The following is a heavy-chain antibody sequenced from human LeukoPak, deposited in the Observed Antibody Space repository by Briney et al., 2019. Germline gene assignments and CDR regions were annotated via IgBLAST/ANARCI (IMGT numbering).Heavy chain of an antibody. Sequence: ATVKISCKVSGYTFTDYYMHWVRQATGQGLEWMGWMNPNSGNTGYAQKFQGRVTMTRNTSISTVYMELSSLRSEDTAVYYCARETTDGTSSKFDPWGQGTLVTVSS. CDR3: ARETTDGTSSKFDP. D-gene: IGHD4-17*01. V-gene: IGHV1-8*02. CDR1: GYTFTDYY. J-gene: IGHJ5*02. CDR2: MNPNSGNT.